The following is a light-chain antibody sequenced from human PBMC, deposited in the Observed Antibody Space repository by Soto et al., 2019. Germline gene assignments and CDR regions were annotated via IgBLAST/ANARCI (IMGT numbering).Light chain of an antibody. Sequence: QSLLTHPPSVSAAPGQKVTISCSGSSSNIGNNYVSWYQQVPGTAPKLLIYDNNKRPSGNPDRFSGSKSGTSATLGISGLQTGDEADYYCGTWDSSLSVHVFGTGTKVTVL. CDR3: GTWDSSLSVHV. CDR1: SSNIGNNY. J-gene: IGLJ1*01. CDR2: DNN. V-gene: IGLV1-51*01.